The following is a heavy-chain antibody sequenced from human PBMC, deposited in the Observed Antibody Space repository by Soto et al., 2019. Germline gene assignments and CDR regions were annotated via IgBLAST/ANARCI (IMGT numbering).Heavy chain of an antibody. Sequence: GGSLRLSCAASGFTFSSYGMHWVRQAPGKGLEWVAVISYDGSNKYYADSVKGRFTISRDNSKNTLYLQMNSLRAEDTAVYYCAKGNYDFWSGYYNPPDPWGQGTLVTVSS. CDR1: GFTFSSYG. V-gene: IGHV3-30*18. D-gene: IGHD3-3*01. CDR3: AKGNYDFWSGYYNPPDP. CDR2: ISYDGSNK. J-gene: IGHJ5*02.